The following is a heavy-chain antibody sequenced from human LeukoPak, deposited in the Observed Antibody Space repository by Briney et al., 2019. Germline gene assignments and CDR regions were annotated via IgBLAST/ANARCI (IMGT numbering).Heavy chain of an antibody. J-gene: IGHJ4*02. CDR3: VNSRMTTVTAFDY. V-gene: IGHV3-64D*06. CDR2: ISSNGGDT. Sequence: GGSLRLSCSASGFTISTYAMHWVRQAPGKGLEYVSTISSNGGDTYYADSVKGRFTISRDNSKNTLYLQMSSLRAEDTAVYYCVNSRMTTVTAFDYWGQGTLVTVSS. D-gene: IGHD4-17*01. CDR1: GFTISTYA.